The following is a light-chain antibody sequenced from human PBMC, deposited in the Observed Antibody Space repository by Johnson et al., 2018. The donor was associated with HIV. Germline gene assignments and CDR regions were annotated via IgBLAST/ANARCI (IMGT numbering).Light chain of an antibody. J-gene: IGLJ1*01. CDR1: SSNIGSHY. V-gene: IGLV1-51*01. Sequence: QSVLTQPPSVSAAPGQKVTISCSGSSSNIGSHYVSWYQQVPGTAPRLVIYDTIKRHSGIPDRFSGSKSGTSATLGITGLQTGDEADYYCGTWDSSLNAYVSGAATKVAVL. CDR3: GTWDSSLNAYV. CDR2: DTI.